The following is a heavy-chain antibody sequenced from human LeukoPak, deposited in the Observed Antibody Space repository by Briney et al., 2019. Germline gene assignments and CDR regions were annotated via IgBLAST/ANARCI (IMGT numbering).Heavy chain of an antibody. J-gene: IGHJ5*02. CDR1: GGTFYSYS. CDR3: ARDQGGKYPLYNWFDP. Sequence: GSSVKVSCKASGGTFYSYSISWVRQAPGQGLEWMGRIIPVRGIANFAQKFQGRVTITADKSTSTAYMELSRLRSEDTAMYYCARDQGGKYPLYNWFDPWGQGTLVTVSS. D-gene: IGHD1-26*01. V-gene: IGHV1-69*04. CDR2: IIPVRGIA.